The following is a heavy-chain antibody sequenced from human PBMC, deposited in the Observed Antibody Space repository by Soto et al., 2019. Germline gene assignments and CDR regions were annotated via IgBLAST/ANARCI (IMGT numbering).Heavy chain of an antibody. D-gene: IGHD1-20*01. J-gene: IGHJ5*02. CDR1: GGSISSYF. Sequence: PSETLSLTCTVSGGSISSYFWSWIRQPPGKGLEWIGHIYYSGSTNYNPSLKSRVTISVDTSKNQFSLKLSSVTAADTAVYYCVRNGIIGKLLVWFDPWGQGTLVTVSS. V-gene: IGHV4-59*01. CDR2: IYYSGST. CDR3: VRNGIIGKLLVWFDP.